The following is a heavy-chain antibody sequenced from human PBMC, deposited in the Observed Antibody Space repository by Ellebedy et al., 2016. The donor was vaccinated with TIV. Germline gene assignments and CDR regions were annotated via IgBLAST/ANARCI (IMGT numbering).Heavy chain of an antibody. V-gene: IGHV4-34*01. CDR1: GGPLSGFS. CDR2: INHSDTT. CDR3: ARCHFHAVDLNHWYFDL. J-gene: IGHJ2*01. Sequence: SETLSLTCAVSGGPLSGFSWSRIRQPPGKGLEWIGEINHSDTTNYNPSLKSRVTISVDTSKNQVSLRLTSVTAADTAVYYCARCHFHAVDLNHWYFDLWGRGSLVTVSS. D-gene: IGHD2/OR15-2a*01.